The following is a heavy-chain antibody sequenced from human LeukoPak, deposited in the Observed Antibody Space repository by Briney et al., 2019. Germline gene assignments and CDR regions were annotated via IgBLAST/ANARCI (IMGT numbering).Heavy chain of an antibody. CDR3: ARESTGRVPAAIQAAFDI. J-gene: IGHJ3*02. CDR1: GGTFSSYA. Sequence: GASVKVSCKASGGTFSSYAISWVRQAPGQGLEWMGGIIPIFGTANYAQKLQGRVTITTDESTSTAYMELSSLRSEDTAVYYCARESTGRVPAAIQAAFDIWGQGTMVTVSS. V-gene: IGHV1-69*05. D-gene: IGHD2-2*02. CDR2: IIPIFGTA.